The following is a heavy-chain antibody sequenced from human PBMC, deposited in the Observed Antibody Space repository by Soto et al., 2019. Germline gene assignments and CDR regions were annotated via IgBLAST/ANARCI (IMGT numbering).Heavy chain of an antibody. J-gene: IGHJ6*03. D-gene: IGHD2-2*01. CDR1: GGSFSGYY. V-gene: IGHV4-34*01. Sequence: SETLSLTCAVYGGSFSGYYWSWIRQPPGKGLEWIGEINHSGSTNYNPSLKSRVTISVDTSKNQFSLKLSSVTAADTAAYYCARGDIVVVPAAIRLYYYYYMDVWGKGTTVTVSS. CDR3: ARGDIVVVPAAIRLYYYYYMDV. CDR2: INHSGST.